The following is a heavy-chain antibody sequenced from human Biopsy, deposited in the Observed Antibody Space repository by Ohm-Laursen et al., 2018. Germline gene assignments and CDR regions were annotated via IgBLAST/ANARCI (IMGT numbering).Heavy chain of an antibody. J-gene: IGHJ6*02. CDR1: GVTFTRYG. Sequence: SLRLSCAASGVTFTRYGWHWVRQAPGKGLEWVAVIWYDGKNKYYADSVRGRFTISRDNAKNTVYLQMNSLRAEDMAVYYCARDSSGTARAGGMDVWGQGTTVTVSS. CDR3: ARDSSGTARAGGMDV. CDR2: IWYDGKNK. V-gene: IGHV3-33*01. D-gene: IGHD6-6*01.